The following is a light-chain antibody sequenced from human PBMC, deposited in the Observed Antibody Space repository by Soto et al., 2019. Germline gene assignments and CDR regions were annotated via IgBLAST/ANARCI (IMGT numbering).Light chain of an antibody. V-gene: IGKV4-1*01. CDR1: QSVLYSSNNKNY. J-gene: IGKJ1*01. Sequence: DIVMTQSPDSLAVSLGERATINCKSSQSVLYSSNNKNYLAWYQQKPGQPPKLLIYWASTRESGVPDRFSGSGSGTDFPLTSSSLQAADVAVYYCQQYYSTPCTFGQGTKVEIK. CDR3: QQYYSTPCT. CDR2: WAS.